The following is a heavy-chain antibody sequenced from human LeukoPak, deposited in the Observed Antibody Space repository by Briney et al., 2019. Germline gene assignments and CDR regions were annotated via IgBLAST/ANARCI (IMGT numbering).Heavy chain of an antibody. D-gene: IGHD3-22*01. CDR3: ARDANYYDSRGENYFNY. CDR2: IKRDGSDT. V-gene: IGHV3-7*01. Sequence: PGGSPRLSCAASGFAFSSYWMSWVRQAPGKGLEWVANIKRDGSDTYYVDSVKGRFTISRDNAKNSLYLQLNSLRAEETAVYYCARDANYYDSRGENYFNYWGQGTLVTVSS. CDR1: GFAFSSYW. J-gene: IGHJ4*02.